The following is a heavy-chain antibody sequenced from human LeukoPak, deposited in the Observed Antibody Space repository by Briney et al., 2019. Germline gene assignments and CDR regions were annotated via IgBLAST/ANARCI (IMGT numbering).Heavy chain of an antibody. J-gene: IGHJ6*03. V-gene: IGHV5-51*01. Sequence: GESLKISCKGSGYSFTSYWIGWVRQMPGKGLEWMGIIYPGDSDTRYSPSFQGQVTISADKSISTAYLQWSSLKASDTAMYYCARLRGSSWPNYYYYYMDVWGKGTTVTISS. CDR1: GYSFTSYW. CDR2: IYPGDSDT. CDR3: ARLRGSSWPNYYYYYMDV. D-gene: IGHD6-13*01.